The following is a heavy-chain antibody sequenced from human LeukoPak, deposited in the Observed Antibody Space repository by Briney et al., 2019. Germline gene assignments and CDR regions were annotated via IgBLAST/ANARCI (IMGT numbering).Heavy chain of an antibody. J-gene: IGHJ6*02. D-gene: IGHD2-15*01. V-gene: IGHV1-18*01. CDR2: ISAYNGNT. Sequence: ASVKVSCKASGYTFTSYGISWVRQAPGQGLEWMGWISAYNGNTKYVQKLQGRVTITTDSSTSTAYMELRSLTSDDTAVYYCARWYCGGGSCYSYYYGMDVWGQGTTVTVSS. CDR3: ARWYCGGGSCYSYYYGMDV. CDR1: GYTFTSYG.